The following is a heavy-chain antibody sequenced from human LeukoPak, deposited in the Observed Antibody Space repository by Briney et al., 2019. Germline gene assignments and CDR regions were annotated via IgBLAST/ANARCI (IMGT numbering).Heavy chain of an antibody. CDR2: ISYDGSNK. CDR3: ARQRSSGWFDY. D-gene: IGHD6-19*01. Sequence: GGSLRLSCAASGFTFGSYAMHWARQAPGKGLEWVAVISYDGSNKYYADSVKGRFTISRDNSKNTLYLQMNSLRAEDTAVYYCARQRSSGWFDYWGQGTLVTVSS. J-gene: IGHJ4*02. V-gene: IGHV3-30-3*01. CDR1: GFTFGSYA.